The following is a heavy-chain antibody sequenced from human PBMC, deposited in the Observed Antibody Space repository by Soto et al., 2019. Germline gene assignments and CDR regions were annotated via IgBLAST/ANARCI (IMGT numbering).Heavy chain of an antibody. CDR1: GFTFSSYA. CDR3: AKAQTRPNWFDT. J-gene: IGHJ5*02. V-gene: IGHV3-23*01. Sequence: EVQLLESGGGLVQPGGSLRLSCAASGFTFSSYAMSWVRQAPGKGLEWVSAISGSGGSTYYADSVKGRFTISRDNYKNTLYMQINSMRAEDTAVYYCAKAQTRPNWFDTWGQGTRVTVSS. CDR2: ISGSGGST.